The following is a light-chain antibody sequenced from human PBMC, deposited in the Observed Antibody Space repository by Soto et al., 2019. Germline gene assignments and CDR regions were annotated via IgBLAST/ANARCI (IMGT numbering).Light chain of an antibody. CDR1: SSDIGDYNF. CDR2: DVN. V-gene: IGLV2-14*03. J-gene: IGLJ2*01. CDR3: TSWTSSTTMI. Sequence: QSALTQPASVSGSPGQSITISCTGNSSDIGDYNFVSWYQQHPGKAPKLMLYDVNIRPSGVSNRFSGSKSGNTASLTISGLQAEDEADYYGTSWTSSTTMIFGGGTKLTVL.